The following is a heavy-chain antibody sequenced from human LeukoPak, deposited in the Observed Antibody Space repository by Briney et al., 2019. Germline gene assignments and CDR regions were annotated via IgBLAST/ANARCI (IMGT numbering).Heavy chain of an antibody. CDR2: LNEGATTI. J-gene: IGHJ4*02. V-gene: IGHV3-48*03. Sequence: GWSLTLSCPASGLTVHNYEMHWLRQAPAKGLDGICYLNEGATTINYADSVWGRFTISRDNAQTSVHLHMNSLRDEDTAVYYCVRARLLRSTNYFDYWGQGALVTVSS. CDR3: VRARLLRSTNYFDY. D-gene: IGHD2-21*02. CDR1: GLTVHNYE.